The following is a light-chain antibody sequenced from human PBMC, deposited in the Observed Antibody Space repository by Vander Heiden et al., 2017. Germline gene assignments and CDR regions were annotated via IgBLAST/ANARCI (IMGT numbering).Light chain of an antibody. V-gene: IGLV1-40*01. CDR3: HYSDSSLSSYV. J-gene: IGLJ2*01. Sequence: SNIGAGYEVHWYQQLPGTAPKLLIYCNANRPSGVPDRFSCYKAGTYASPVINSLQAEEEADDYCHYSDSSLSSYVFGEGTKMTVL. CDR2: CNA. CDR1: SNIGAGYE.